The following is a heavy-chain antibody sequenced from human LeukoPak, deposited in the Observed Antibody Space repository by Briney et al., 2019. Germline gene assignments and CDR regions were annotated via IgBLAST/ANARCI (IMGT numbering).Heavy chain of an antibody. D-gene: IGHD4-17*01. CDR1: GYTFTRYY. J-gene: IGHJ3*02. CDR2: INPSGGST. Sequence: ASVKVSCKASGYTFTRYYMHWVRQAPGQGLEWMGIINPSGGSTSYAQKFQGRVTMTRDMSTSTVYMELSSLRSEDTAVYYCARDLLTTVTTPDAFDIWGQGTMVTVSS. CDR3: ARDLLTTVTTPDAFDI. V-gene: IGHV1-46*01.